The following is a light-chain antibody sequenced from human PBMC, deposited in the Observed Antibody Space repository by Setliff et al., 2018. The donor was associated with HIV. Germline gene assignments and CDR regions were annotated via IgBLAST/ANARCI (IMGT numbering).Light chain of an antibody. J-gene: IGLJ1*01. Sequence: QSVLTQPASVSGSPGQSITISCTGTSSDVGAYNYVSWYRQHPAKAPKLMIYEVSNRPSGVSNRFSGSKSGNTASLTISGLQAEDEADYYCSSYTSSSTDVFGTGTKVTVL. CDR1: SSDVGAYNY. V-gene: IGLV2-14*01. CDR3: SSYTSSSTDV. CDR2: EVS.